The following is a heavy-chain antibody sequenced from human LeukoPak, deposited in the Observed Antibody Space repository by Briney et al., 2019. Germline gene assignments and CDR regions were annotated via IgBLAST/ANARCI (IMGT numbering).Heavy chain of an antibody. V-gene: IGHV3-23*01. Sequence: PGGSLRLSCAASGFTFSSYAMNWVRQAPGKGLEWVSGTSGSGGSTFYEDSVKGRFTMSRDNSKNTLYLQMNSLRAEDTAVYYCAKSGGYSYVENFDYWGQGTLVTVSS. CDR2: TSGSGGST. D-gene: IGHD5-18*01. J-gene: IGHJ4*02. CDR3: AKSGGYSYVENFDY. CDR1: GFTFSSYA.